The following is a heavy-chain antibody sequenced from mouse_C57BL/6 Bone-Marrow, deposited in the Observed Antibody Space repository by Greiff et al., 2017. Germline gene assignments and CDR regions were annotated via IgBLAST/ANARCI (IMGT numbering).Heavy chain of an antibody. J-gene: IGHJ1*03. Sequence: VQLLQSGAELVRPGASVKLSCTASGFNIKDDYMHWVQQRPEQGLEWIGWIDPENGNTESTQKFQGRSTITADHSSNTAYLQISSLTSEDTAVYYCATGGDYDYFADWGTGTMVTVSA. CDR2: IDPENGNT. CDR1: GFNIKDDY. V-gene: IGHV14-4*01. D-gene: IGHD2-13*01. CDR3: ATGGDYDYFAD.